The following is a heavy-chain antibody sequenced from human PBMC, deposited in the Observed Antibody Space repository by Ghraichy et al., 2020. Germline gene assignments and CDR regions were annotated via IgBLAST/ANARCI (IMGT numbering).Heavy chain of an antibody. V-gene: IGHV3-23*01. D-gene: IGHD6-13*01. J-gene: IGHJ4*02. CDR2: ISASGGRT. Sequence: GGSLRLSCAASGFTFSSSTMSWVRQAPGKGLEWVSGISASGGRTYYADSVKGRFTISRDNSKNTLYLQMNSLRAEDTAVYYCAKALDSSGWYEFDSWGQGTLVTVSS. CDR3: AKALDSSGWYEFDS. CDR1: GFTFSSST.